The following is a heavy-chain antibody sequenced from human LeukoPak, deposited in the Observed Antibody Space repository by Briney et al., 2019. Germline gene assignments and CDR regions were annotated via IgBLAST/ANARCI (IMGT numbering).Heavy chain of an antibody. CDR3: ARDDNDYGYYYGMDV. J-gene: IGHJ6*02. CDR1: GFTFSSYS. V-gene: IGHV3-48*01. CDR2: ISSSSTI. Sequence: GGSLRPSCAASGFTFSSYSMNWVRQAPGKGLEWVSYISSSSTIYYADSVKGRFTISRDNAKNSLYLQMNSLRAEDTAVYYCARDDNDYGYYYGMDVWGQGTTVTVSS. D-gene: IGHD4-17*01.